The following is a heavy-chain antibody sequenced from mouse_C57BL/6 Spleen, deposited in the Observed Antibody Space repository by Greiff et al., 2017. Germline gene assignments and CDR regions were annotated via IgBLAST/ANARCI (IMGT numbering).Heavy chain of an antibody. CDR2: IYPGDGDT. J-gene: IGHJ4*01. CDR1: GYAFSSSW. Sequence: QVQLQQSGPELVKPGASVKISCKASGYAFSSSWMTWVKQRPGKGLEWIGRIYPGDGDTNYNGKFKGKATLTADKSSSTAYMQLSSLTSEDSAVYFCAGGSYAMDYWGQGTSVTVSS. CDR3: AGGSYAMDY. V-gene: IGHV1-82*01.